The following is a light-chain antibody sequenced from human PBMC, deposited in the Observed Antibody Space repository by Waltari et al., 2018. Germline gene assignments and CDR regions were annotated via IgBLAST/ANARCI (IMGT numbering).Light chain of an antibody. CDR1: QGISNW. J-gene: IGKJ2*01. CDR3: QQANSFPPS. V-gene: IGKV1D-12*01. CDR2: GAS. Sequence: DIQITQSPSSVSASVGDRVTNTCRASQGISNWLAWYQQKPGKAPKLLIYGASSLQSGVPSRFSGSGSGTDFTLTITSLQPEDFATYYCQQANSFPPSFGQGTKLEIK.